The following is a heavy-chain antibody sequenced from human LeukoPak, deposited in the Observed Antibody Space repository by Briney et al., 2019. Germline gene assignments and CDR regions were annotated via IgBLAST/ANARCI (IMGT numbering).Heavy chain of an antibody. CDR1: GGSVSSGSYY. J-gene: IGHJ6*04. CDR2: IYYSGST. V-gene: IGHV4-61*01. D-gene: IGHD3-9*01. Sequence: SETLSLTCTVSGGSVSSGSYYWSWIRQPPGKGLEWIGYIYYSGSTNYNPSLKSRVTISVDTSKNQFSLKLSSVTAADTAVYYCARVDYDIGWGYYYGMDVWGKGTTVTVSS. CDR3: ARVDYDIGWGYYYGMDV.